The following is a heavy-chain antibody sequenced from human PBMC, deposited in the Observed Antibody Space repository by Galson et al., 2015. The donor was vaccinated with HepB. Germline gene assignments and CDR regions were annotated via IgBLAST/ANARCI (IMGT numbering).Heavy chain of an antibody. CDR3: AKGYSRLLWFGELRGN. V-gene: IGHV3-23*01. D-gene: IGHD3-10*01. J-gene: IGHJ4*02. Sequence: SLRLSCAASGFTFSSYAMSWFRQAPGKGLEWVAAISGSGCSTCYADSENGRFTISRDNSKNTLYPQMNSLRAEDTAVYYCAKGYSRLLWFGELRGNWGQGTLVTVSS. CDR2: ISGSGCST. CDR1: GFTFSSYA.